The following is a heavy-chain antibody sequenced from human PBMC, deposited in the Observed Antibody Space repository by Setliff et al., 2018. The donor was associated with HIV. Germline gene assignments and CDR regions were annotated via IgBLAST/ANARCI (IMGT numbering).Heavy chain of an antibody. D-gene: IGHD3-16*01. CDR3: ARGSFGDYGGSAEYLQH. CDR1: GGSISSYY. J-gene: IGHJ1*01. V-gene: IGHV4-4*07. CDR2: IYTSGST. Sequence: SETLSLTCTVSGGSISSYYWNWIRQPADKELEWIGRIYTSGSTNYNPSLKSRVTMSVDTSKNQFSLKLSSVTAADTAVYYCARGSFGDYGGSAEYLQHWGQGTLVTVSS.